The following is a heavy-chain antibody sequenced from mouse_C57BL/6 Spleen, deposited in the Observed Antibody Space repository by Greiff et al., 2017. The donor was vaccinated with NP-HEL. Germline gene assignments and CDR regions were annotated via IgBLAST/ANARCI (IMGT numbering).Heavy chain of an antibody. D-gene: IGHD1-1*01. Sequence: VKLMESGPELVKPGASVKISCKASGYSFSSSWMNWVKQRPGKGLEWIGRIYPGDGATNNNGKFKGKATLNADNSSSTVYMQLSSLTAEDSAFYFCAREGITTVVGGGWGQGTTLTVSS. J-gene: IGHJ2*01. CDR1: GYSFSSSW. V-gene: IGHV1-82*01. CDR3: AREGITTVVGGG. CDR2: IYPGDGAT.